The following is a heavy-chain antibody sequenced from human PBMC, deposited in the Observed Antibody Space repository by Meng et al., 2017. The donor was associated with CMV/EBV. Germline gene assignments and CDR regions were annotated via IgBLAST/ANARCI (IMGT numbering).Heavy chain of an antibody. D-gene: IGHD5-24*01. J-gene: IGHJ4*02. CDR3: ARDGYNFDY. CDR1: GGSFSGYY. Sequence: ESLKISCAVYGGSFSGYYWSWIRQPPGKGLEWIGEINHSGSTNYNPSLKSRVTISVDTSKNQFSLKLSSVTAADTAVYYCARDGYNFDYWGQGTLVTVSS. V-gene: IGHV4-34*01. CDR2: INHSGST.